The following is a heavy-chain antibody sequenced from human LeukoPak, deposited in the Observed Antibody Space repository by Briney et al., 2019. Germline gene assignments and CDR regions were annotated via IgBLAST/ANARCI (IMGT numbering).Heavy chain of an antibody. D-gene: IGHD1-14*01. J-gene: IGHJ3*02. CDR2: IYHSGST. V-gene: IGHV4-38-2*01. Sequence: PSETLSLMRAVSGHYMRCGYYWGWTRQPPGKGLEWIGSIYHSGSTYYNPSLQSRVTISVDTSKNQFSLKLSSATAADTAVYYCARRRKRNPMSKDAFDIWGQGTMVTVSS. CDR3: ARRRKRNPMSKDAFDI. CDR1: GHYMRCGYY.